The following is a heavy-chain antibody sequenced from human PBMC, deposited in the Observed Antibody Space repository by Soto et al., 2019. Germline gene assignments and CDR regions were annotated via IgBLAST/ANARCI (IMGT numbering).Heavy chain of an antibody. V-gene: IGHV5-10-1*01. CDR2: IDPSGSYT. D-gene: IGHD2-15*01. Sequence: VGSLKISCKGSGYSFTSYWISWVRQMPGKGLEWMGRIDPSGSYTNYSPSFQGHVTISADKSISTAYLQWSSLKASDTAMYYCARLTGYCSGGSCYSPYYYYGMDVWGQGPTVTVSS. J-gene: IGHJ6*02. CDR1: GYSFTSYW. CDR3: ARLTGYCSGGSCYSPYYYYGMDV.